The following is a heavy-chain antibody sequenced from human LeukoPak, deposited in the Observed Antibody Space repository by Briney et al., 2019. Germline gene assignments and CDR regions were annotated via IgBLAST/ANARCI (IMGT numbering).Heavy chain of an antibody. V-gene: IGHV3-23*01. Sequence: PGGSLRLSCAASGFTFSSYAMSWVRQAPGKGLEGVSAISGSGGSTYYADSVKGRFTISRDNSKNTLYLQMNSLRAEDTAVYYCAKDRRGIVATIVDYWGPGTLVTVSS. CDR2: ISGSGGST. D-gene: IGHD5-12*01. J-gene: IGHJ4*02. CDR1: GFTFSSYA. CDR3: AKDRRGIVATIVDY.